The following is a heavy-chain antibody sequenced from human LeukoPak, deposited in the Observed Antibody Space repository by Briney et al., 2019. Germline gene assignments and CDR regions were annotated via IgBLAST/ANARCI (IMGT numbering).Heavy chain of an antibody. CDR3: ATATGAVAGIDY. J-gene: IGHJ4*02. CDR2: FDPEDGET. V-gene: IGHV1-24*01. D-gene: IGHD6-19*01. Sequence: GASVKVSCKVSGYTLTELSMHRVRQAPGKGLEWMGGFDPEDGETIYAQKFQGRVTMTEDTSTDTAYMELSSLRSEDTAVYYCATATGAVAGIDYWGQGTLVTVSP. CDR1: GYTLTELS.